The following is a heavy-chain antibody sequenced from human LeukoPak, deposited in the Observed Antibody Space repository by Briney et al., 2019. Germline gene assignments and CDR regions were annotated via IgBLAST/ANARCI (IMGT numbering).Heavy chain of an antibody. Sequence: GGSLRLSCAVSGITLSNYGMSWARQAPGKGLEWVAGISDSGGSTNYADSVKGRFTTSRDNPKNTLYLQMNSLRAEDTAVYFCARRGVVIRVILVAVVKEAFYFDRWGQGGMVAVCS. CDR1: GITLSNYG. D-gene: IGHD3-22*01. V-gene: IGHV3-23*01. CDR3: ARRGVVIRVILVAVVKEAFYFDR. J-gene: IGHJ4*02. CDR2: ISDSGGST.